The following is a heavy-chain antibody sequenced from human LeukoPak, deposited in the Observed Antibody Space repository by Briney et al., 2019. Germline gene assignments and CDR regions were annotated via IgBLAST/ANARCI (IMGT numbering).Heavy chain of an antibody. D-gene: IGHD3-3*01. J-gene: IGHJ4*02. CDR1: GGSFSGYY. V-gene: IGHV4-34*01. Sequence: SETLSLTCAVYGGSFSGYYWSWIRQPPGKGLEWIGEINHSGSTNCNPSLKSRVTISVDTSKNQFSLKLSSVTAADTAVYYCATITIFGVAHDYWGQGTLVTVSS. CDR2: INHSGST. CDR3: ATITIFGVAHDY.